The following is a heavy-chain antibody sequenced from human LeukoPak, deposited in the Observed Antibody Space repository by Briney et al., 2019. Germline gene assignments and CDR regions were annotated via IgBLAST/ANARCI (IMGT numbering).Heavy chain of an antibody. CDR3: AKRIRDGYNTPIDY. CDR1: GFSVSTTY. Sequence: PGGSLRLSCAASGFSVSTTYMSWVRQAPGTGLEWVSGISGSDGEISYADSVKGRFTISRDNSNNTLYLQMNSLRDEDTATYYCAKRIRDGYNTPIDYWGQGTLVTVSS. J-gene: IGHJ4*02. D-gene: IGHD5-24*01. CDR2: ISGSDGEI. V-gene: IGHV3-23*01.